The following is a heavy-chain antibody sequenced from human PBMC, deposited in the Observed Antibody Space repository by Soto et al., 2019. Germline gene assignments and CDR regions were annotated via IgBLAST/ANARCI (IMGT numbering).Heavy chain of an antibody. D-gene: IGHD3-10*01. CDR3: ARCALDYYGSGSYYKCDY. J-gene: IGHJ4*02. V-gene: IGHV1-18*01. CDR1: GYTFTSYG. CDR2: VSAYSGHT. Sequence: ASVKVSCKASGYTFTSYGISWVRQAPGQGLEWMGWVSAYSGHTNYAQKFQGRVTMTTDTSTSTAYMELRSLRSDDTAVYYCARCALDYYGSGSYYKCDYWGQGTPVTVSS.